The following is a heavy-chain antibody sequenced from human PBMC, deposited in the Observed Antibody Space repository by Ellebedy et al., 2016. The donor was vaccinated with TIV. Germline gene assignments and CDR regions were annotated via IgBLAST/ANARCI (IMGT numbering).Heavy chain of an antibody. CDR1: GNTFTSYD. Sequence: ASVKVSCKASGNTFTSYDINWVRQAPGQGLEWMGWINPNSGGTNYAQKFQGRVTMTRDTSITTAYMELSRLRSDDTAMYYCARGCSSTSCSGDYYYGMTVWGQGTTVTVSS. D-gene: IGHD2-2*01. CDR2: INPNSGGT. V-gene: IGHV1-2*02. CDR3: ARGCSSTSCSGDYYYGMTV. J-gene: IGHJ6*02.